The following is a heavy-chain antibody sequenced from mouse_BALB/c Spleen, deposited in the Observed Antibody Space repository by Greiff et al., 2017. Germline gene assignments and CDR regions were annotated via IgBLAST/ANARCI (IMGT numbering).Heavy chain of an antibody. CDR1: GFTFSSYA. Sequence: EVKLVESGGGLVKPGGSLKLSCAASGFTFSSYAMSWVRQTPEKRLEWVATISSGGSYTYYPDSVKGRFTISRDNAKNTLYLQMSSLRSEDTAMYYCARHVGNYFDYWGQGTTLTVSS. V-gene: IGHV5-9-3*01. CDR3: ARHVGNYFDY. J-gene: IGHJ2*01. CDR2: ISSGGSYT.